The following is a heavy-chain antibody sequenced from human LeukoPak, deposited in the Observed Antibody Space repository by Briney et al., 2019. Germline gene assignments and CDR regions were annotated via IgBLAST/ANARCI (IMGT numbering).Heavy chain of an antibody. CDR1: GFTFSSYA. D-gene: IGHD4-23*01. CDR3: ARDYGGKLDY. J-gene: IGHJ4*01. V-gene: IGHV4-59*01. Sequence: GSLRLSCAASGFTFSSYAMSWVRQAPGKGLEWLGYIYYSGSTDYNPSLMGRLTISVDTSKNQFSLTLTSVTEADTAVYYCARDYGGKLDYWGHGTLVTVSS. CDR2: IYYSGST.